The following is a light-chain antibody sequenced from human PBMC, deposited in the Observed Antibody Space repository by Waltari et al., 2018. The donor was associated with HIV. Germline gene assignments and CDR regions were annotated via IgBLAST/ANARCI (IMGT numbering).Light chain of an antibody. CDR2: EDT. J-gene: IGLJ1*01. CDR3: YSTDLSGSHSGV. V-gene: IGLV3-10*01. Sequence: SFELTQPPSGSVSAGQTATNACSGNAGTRGSPYWYRQKSGQAPELVLYEDTNRPSVIPGRFHGSRSGTTATLTISGTHAEAEGDYYCYSTDLSGSHSGVFGSGT. CDR1: AGTRGS.